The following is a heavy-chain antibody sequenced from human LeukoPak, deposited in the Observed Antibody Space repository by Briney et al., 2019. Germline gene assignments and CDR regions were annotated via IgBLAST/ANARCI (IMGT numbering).Heavy chain of an antibody. CDR3: AALGEYSSSSYYLDY. Sequence: SVKVSCKASGFTFTSSAMQWVRQARGQRLEWIGWIVVGSGNTNYAQKFQERVTITRDMSTSTAYMELSSLRSEDTAVYYCAALGEYSSSSYYLDYWGQGTLVTVSS. CDR2: IVVGSGNT. D-gene: IGHD6-6*01. V-gene: IGHV1-58*02. CDR1: GFTFTSSA. J-gene: IGHJ4*02.